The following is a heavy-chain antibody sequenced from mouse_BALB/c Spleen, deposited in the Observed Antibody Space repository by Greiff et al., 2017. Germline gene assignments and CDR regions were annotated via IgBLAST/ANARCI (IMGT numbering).Heavy chain of an antibody. CDR1: GFTFSSYA. V-gene: IGHV5-9-3*01. Sequence: DVKLVESGGGLVKPGGSLKLSCAASGFTFSSYAMSWVRQTPEKRLEWVATISSGGSYTYYPDSVKGRFTISRDNAKNTLYLQMSSLRSEDTAMYYCANGYFDVWGAGTTVTVSS. CDR3: ANGYFDV. J-gene: IGHJ1*01. CDR2: ISSGGSYT.